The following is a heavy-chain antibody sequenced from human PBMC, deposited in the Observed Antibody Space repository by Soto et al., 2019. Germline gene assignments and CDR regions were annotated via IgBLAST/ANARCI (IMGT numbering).Heavy chain of an antibody. CDR1: GGSFSGYY. J-gene: IGHJ4*02. D-gene: IGHD6-13*01. Sequence: SETLSLTCAVYGGSFSGYYWSWIRQPPGKGLEWIGEINHSGSTNYNPSLKSRVTISVDTSKNQFSLKLSSVTAADTAVYYCARDQGSSSWDPFDYWGQGTLVTVSS. CDR2: INHSGST. CDR3: ARDQGSSSWDPFDY. V-gene: IGHV4-34*01.